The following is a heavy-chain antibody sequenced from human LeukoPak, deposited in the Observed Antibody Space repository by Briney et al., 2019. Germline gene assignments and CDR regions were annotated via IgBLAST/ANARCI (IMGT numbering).Heavy chain of an antibody. CDR1: GFTFSSYA. Sequence: GGSLRLSCAASGFTFSSYAMNWVRQAPGKGPEWVSYISTSSSTIYYADSVKGRFTISRDNAKNSLYLQMNSLRAEDTAVYYCARDGTDSYYYGMDVWGQGTTVTVSS. CDR2: ISTSSSTI. J-gene: IGHJ6*02. CDR3: ARDGTDSYYYGMDV. V-gene: IGHV3-48*04. D-gene: IGHD6-13*01.